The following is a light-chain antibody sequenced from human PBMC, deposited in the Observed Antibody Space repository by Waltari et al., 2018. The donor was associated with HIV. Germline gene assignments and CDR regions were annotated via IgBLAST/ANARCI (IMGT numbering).Light chain of an antibody. CDR3: QSGDSSAPYV. CDR1: LLPNQY. CDR2: KDS. V-gene: IGLV3-25*03. Sequence: SYELTQPPSVSVSPGQTARITCPGALLPNQYVYWYQQKPGQAPVLVIYKDSERPSGIPERFSGSSSGTTVTLTISGVQAEDEADYYCQSGDSSAPYVFGTGTKVTVL. J-gene: IGLJ1*01.